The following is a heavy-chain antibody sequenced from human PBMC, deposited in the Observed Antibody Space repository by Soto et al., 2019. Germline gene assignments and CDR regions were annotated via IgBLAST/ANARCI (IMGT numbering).Heavy chain of an antibody. J-gene: IGHJ5*02. CDR1: GYTFTSYG. Sequence: ASVKVSCKASGYTFTSYGISWVRQAPGQGLEWMGWISAYNGNTNYAQKLQGRFTISRDTSKNTLYLQMNSLRVEDTAVYYCARDTPGPLSFDPWGQGTQVTVSS. CDR3: ARDTPGPLSFDP. V-gene: IGHV1-18*01. CDR2: ISAYNGNT.